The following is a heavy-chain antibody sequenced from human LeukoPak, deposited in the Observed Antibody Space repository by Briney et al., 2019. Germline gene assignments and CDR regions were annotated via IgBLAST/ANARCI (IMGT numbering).Heavy chain of an antibody. V-gene: IGHV4-39*07. D-gene: IGHD5-18*01. CDR1: GASATSSRYW. Sequence: PETLSLTCTLSGASATSSRYWWGWVPQAPGNGLDWIGLISYSEITFYNPSLRGWVFISLQTSTNPFSLTLASVAAGDSGIYYCVGQDAVVVPLQSAFFDSWGGGVLVSVSS. CDR3: VGQDAVVVPLQSAFFDS. J-gene: IGHJ4*02. CDR2: ISYSEIT.